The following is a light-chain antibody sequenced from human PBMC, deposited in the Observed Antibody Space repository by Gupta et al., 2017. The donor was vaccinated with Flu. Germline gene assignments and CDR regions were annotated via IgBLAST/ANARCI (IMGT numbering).Light chain of an antibody. V-gene: IGKV2-28*01. J-gene: IGKJ4*01. CDR2: LGS. CDR3: RQALQTPLT. Sequence: DIMMTQSPLSLPVTPGEPTSISCRSSQSLLHSSGYSYLNWYLQKPRQSPQLLIYLGSNRASGVPDRFIGSGSGIDFTLKICRLEAEDAGVYFCRQALQTPLTFGGRTKVDIK. CDR1: QSLLHSSGYSY.